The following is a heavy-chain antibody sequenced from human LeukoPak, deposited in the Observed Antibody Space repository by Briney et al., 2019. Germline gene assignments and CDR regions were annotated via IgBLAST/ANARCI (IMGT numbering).Heavy chain of an antibody. D-gene: IGHD1-26*01. CDR2: INHSGST. J-gene: IGHJ4*02. Sequence: SETLSLTCAVYGGSFSGYYWSWIRQPPGKRLEWIGEINHSGSTNYNPSLKSRVTISVDTSKNQFSLKLSSVTAADTAVYYCASRGVGAIMPDYWGQGTLVTVSS. CDR3: ASRGVGAIMPDY. V-gene: IGHV4-34*01. CDR1: GGSFSGYY.